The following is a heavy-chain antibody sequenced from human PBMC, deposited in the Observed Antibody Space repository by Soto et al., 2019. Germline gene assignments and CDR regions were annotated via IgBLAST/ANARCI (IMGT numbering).Heavy chain of an antibody. V-gene: IGHV3-23*01. J-gene: IGHJ3*02. CDR2: ISGRGDTT. D-gene: IGHD3-22*01. CDR3: SKDRTYYYDSGGFDAFDI. CDR1: GFTFSSYA. Sequence: VQLLESGGGLLQPGGSLRVSCEASGFTFSSYAMTWVRQAPGKGLEWVSSISGRGDTTYYADSVKGRFTISRDNSKKTLYLQMSSLRVEDTAVYFCSKDRTYYYDSGGFDAFDIWGQGTVVTVSS.